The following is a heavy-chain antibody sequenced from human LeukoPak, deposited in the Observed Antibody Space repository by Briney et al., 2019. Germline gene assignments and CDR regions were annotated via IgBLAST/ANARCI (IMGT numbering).Heavy chain of an antibody. J-gene: IGHJ3*02. CDR3: ARDNGRRGKPGAFDI. CDR1: GFTVSSNY. Sequence: GGSLRLSCAASGFTVSSNYMSWVRQAPGKGLEWVSVIYSGGSTYYADSVKGRFTISRDNSKNTLYLQMNSLRAEDTAVYYCARDNGRRGKPGAFDIWGQGTMVTVSS. V-gene: IGHV3-53*01. D-gene: IGHD2-8*01. CDR2: IYSGGST.